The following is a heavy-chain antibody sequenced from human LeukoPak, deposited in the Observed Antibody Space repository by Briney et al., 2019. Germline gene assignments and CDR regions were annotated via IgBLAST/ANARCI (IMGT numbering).Heavy chain of an antibody. V-gene: IGHV4-30-2*01. CDR1: GGSISSGGYY. Sequence: PSETLSLTCTVSGGSISSGGYYWSWIRQPPGKGLEWIGYIYHSGSTYYNPSLKSRVTISVDRSKNQFSLKLSSVTAADTAVYYCARDPKDFWSGYTLNWGQGTLVTVSS. CDR2: IYHSGST. D-gene: IGHD3-3*01. CDR3: ARDPKDFWSGYTLN. J-gene: IGHJ4*02.